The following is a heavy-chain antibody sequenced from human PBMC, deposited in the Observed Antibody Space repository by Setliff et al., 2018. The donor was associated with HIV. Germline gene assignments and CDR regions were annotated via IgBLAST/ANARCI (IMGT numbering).Heavy chain of an antibody. CDR2: VNSGSGST. J-gene: IGHJ4*02. CDR3: ARRVSYATSGYSLGY. CDR1: GYTFINFY. D-gene: IGHD5-12*01. Sequence: GASVKVSCKASGYTFINFYLHWVRLAPGQGLEWMGMVNSGSGSTVFAQKFQGRVTMTTDTPTNTVYLELTGLRSEDTAVYFCARRVSYATSGYSLGYWGQGTLVTVSS. V-gene: IGHV1-46*01.